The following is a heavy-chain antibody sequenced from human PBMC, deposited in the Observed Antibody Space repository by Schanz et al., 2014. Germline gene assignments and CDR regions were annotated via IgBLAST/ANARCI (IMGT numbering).Heavy chain of an antibody. CDR2: IKPDGSEK. CDR3: ARDPNSVNEIDY. Sequence: EVQLVESGGGLVQPGGSLRLSCAASGFTFSIHYMSWVRQAPGKGLEWVAKIKPDGSEKLYVDSVRGRFAVSRDNVKKTMDLQMNSLRVEDTAVYYCARDPNSVNEIDYWGQGTLVTVSS. J-gene: IGHJ4*02. CDR1: GFTFSIHY. V-gene: IGHV3-7*03. D-gene: IGHD5-12*01.